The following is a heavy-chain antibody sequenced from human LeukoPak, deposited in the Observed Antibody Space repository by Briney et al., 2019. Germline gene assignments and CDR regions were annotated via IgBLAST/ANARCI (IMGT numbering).Heavy chain of an antibody. J-gene: IGHJ1*01. V-gene: IGHV4-61*02. CDR1: GGSISSGSYY. Sequence: SQTLSLTCTVSGGSISSGSYYWSWIRQPAGKGLEWIGRIYTSGSTNYNPSLKSRVTISVDTSKNQFSLKLYSVTAADTAVYYCARDSFDSSGSHAEYFQRWGQGTLVTVSS. CDR2: IYTSGST. D-gene: IGHD3-22*01. CDR3: ARDSFDSSGSHAEYFQR.